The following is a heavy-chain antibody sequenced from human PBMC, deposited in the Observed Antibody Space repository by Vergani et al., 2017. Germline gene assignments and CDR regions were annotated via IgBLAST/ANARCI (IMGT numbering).Heavy chain of an antibody. CDR3: ARVNTETNGHLYYYYYRDV. Sequence: QVQLQQWGGGLLKPSETLSLTCVVNGGSFTSYHWTWIRQSPGEELEWVGDIDHTGRPDYNPSLKSQLTMSVDKSRNQFSLTLNSVTATDTAIYFCARVNTETNGHLYYYYYRDVWGQGTAVTVS. CDR2: IDHTGRP. CDR1: GGSFTSYH. D-gene: IGHD4-11*01. J-gene: IGHJ6*03. V-gene: IGHV4-34*01.